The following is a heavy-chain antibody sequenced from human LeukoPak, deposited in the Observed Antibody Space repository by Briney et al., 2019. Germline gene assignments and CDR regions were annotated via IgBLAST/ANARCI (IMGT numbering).Heavy chain of an antibody. V-gene: IGHV3-48*02. J-gene: IGHJ4*02. CDR1: GFTFSRYS. CDR3: ARDYDSFDY. D-gene: IGHD3-9*01. Sequence: GGSLRLSCAASGFTFSRYSMSWVRQAPGKGLEWVSYISSDSTTIYYADSVKGRFTISRDNAKSSLYLQMNSLRDEDTAVYYCARDYDSFDYWGQGILVTVSS. CDR2: ISSDSTTI.